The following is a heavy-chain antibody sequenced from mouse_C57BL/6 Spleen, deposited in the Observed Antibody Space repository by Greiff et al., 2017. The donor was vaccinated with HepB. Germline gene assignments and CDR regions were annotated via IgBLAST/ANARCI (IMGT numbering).Heavy chain of an antibody. J-gene: IGHJ2*01. Sequence: EVQLVESEGGLVQPGSSMKLSCTASGFTFSDYYMAWVRQVPEKGLEWVANINYDGSSTYYLDSLKSRFIISRDNAKNILYLQMSSLKSEDTATYYCARESHYYGTLYYFDYWGQGTTLTVSS. D-gene: IGHD1-1*01. V-gene: IGHV5-16*01. CDR3: ARESHYYGTLYYFDY. CDR1: GFTFSDYY. CDR2: INYDGSST.